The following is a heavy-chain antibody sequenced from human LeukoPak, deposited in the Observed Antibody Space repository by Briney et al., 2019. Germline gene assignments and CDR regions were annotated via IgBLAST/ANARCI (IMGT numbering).Heavy chain of an antibody. Sequence: SGGSLRLSCAASGFTFSDYYMSWIRQAPGKGLEWVSYISSSGSTIYYADSVKGRFTISRDNAKNSLHLQMNSLRAEDTAVYYCARDFGLRDGYKYYYYGMDVWGQGTTVTVSS. J-gene: IGHJ6*02. CDR3: ARDFGLRDGYKYYYYGMDV. V-gene: IGHV3-11*01. CDR1: GFTFSDYY. D-gene: IGHD5-24*01. CDR2: ISSSGSTI.